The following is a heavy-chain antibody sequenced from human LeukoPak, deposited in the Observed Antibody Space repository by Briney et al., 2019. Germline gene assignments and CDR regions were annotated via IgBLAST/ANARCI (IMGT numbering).Heavy chain of an antibody. Sequence: SETLSLTCAVYGGSFSGYYWSWIRQPPGKGLEWLGEINHSGSTNYNPSLKSRVTISVDTSKNQFSLKLSSVTAADTAVYYCARGRGAITMVRGVSVWFDPRGQGTLVTVSS. CDR2: INHSGST. J-gene: IGHJ5*02. D-gene: IGHD3-10*01. V-gene: IGHV4-34*01. CDR3: ARGRGAITMVRGVSVWFDP. CDR1: GGSFSGYY.